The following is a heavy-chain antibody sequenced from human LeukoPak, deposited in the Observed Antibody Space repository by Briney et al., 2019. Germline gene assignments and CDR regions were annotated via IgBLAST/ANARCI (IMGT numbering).Heavy chain of an antibody. CDR3: AKRTPLFAGFDY. CDR2: ISASAGST. Sequence: GGSLRLSCAASGFTFSSYAMSWVRQAPGKGLEWVSGISASAGSTYYADSVKGRFTISRDNSKNTLYLQMNSLRPEDTAVYYCAKRTPLFAGFDYWGQGTLVSVSS. CDR1: GFTFSSYA. V-gene: IGHV3-23*01. D-gene: IGHD3-3*01. J-gene: IGHJ4*02.